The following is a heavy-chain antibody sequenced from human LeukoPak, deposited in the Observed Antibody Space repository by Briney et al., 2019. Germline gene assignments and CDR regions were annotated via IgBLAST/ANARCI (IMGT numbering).Heavy chain of an antibody. CDR1: GFTFSRYT. CDR2: ISSNGYYV. CDR3: ASTAAATDPPGF. V-gene: IGHV3-21*01. Sequence: GGSLRLSCAPSGFTFSRYTMNWVRQAPGKGLEWVSSISSNGYYVYQADSVKGRFTISRDNSKNTVYLQMNSLRGEDTAVYYCASTAAATDPPGFWGQGTLVTVSS. J-gene: IGHJ4*02. D-gene: IGHD6-13*01.